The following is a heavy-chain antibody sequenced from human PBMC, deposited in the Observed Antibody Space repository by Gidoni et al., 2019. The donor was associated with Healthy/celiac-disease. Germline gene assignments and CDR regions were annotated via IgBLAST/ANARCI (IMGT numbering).Heavy chain of an antibody. J-gene: IGHJ5*02. V-gene: IGHV1-18*04. D-gene: IGHD2-15*01. CDR1: GYTFTRYG. CDR2: ISAYHGNT. Sequence: QVQLVQSGAEVKKPGASVKVSCKASGYTFTRYGISWVRQAPGQGLEWMGWISAYHGNTNYAQKLQGRVTMTTDTSTSTAYMELRSLRSDDTAVYYCARDSLLGYCSGGSCRYQPGWFDPWGQGTLVTVSS. CDR3: ARDSLLGYCSGGSCRYQPGWFDP.